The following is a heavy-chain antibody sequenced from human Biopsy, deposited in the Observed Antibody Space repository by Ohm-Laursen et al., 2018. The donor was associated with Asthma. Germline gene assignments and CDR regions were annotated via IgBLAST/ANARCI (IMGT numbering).Heavy chain of an antibody. CDR1: GYTFINYA. Sequence: ASVKVSCKASGYTFINYAIHWVRQAPRHSLEWMGWINAANGNTKYSQKFQGRVTITADESTSTAYMELSSLRSEDTAVYYCARGDSSGWSHYYFDYWGQGTLVTVSS. CDR3: ARGDSSGWSHYYFDY. CDR2: INAANGNT. V-gene: IGHV1-3*01. D-gene: IGHD6-19*01. J-gene: IGHJ4*02.